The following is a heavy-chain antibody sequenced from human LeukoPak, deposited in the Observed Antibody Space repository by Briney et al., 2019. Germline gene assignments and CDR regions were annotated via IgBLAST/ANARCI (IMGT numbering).Heavy chain of an antibody. CDR1: GYTFSTYW. Sequence: GESLKISCKGSGYTFSTYWIGWVRQMPGKGLEWMGIIYPGDSNTRHGPSFQGQVTISADKSINTAYLQWSSLKASDTAMYLCARRRNYENEYYFDYWGQGTLVTVST. CDR2: IYPGDSNT. J-gene: IGHJ4*02. D-gene: IGHD3-16*01. V-gene: IGHV5-51*01. CDR3: ARRRNYENEYYFDY.